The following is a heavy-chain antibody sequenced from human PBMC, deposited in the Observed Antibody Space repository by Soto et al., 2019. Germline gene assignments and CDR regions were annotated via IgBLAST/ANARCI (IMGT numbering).Heavy chain of an antibody. V-gene: IGHV4-59*08. CDR1: GGSISSFD. D-gene: IGHD3-22*01. CDR2: ISYSGST. Sequence: QVQPQESGPGLVKPSETLSLTCTVSGGSISSFDWNWIRQSPGKGLEWIGYISYSGSTNYNPSLKSRVTISVDTSKNQFSLKLSSVTAADTAVYYCARQDTSGYAFDYWGQGTLVTVSS. J-gene: IGHJ4*02. CDR3: ARQDTSGYAFDY.